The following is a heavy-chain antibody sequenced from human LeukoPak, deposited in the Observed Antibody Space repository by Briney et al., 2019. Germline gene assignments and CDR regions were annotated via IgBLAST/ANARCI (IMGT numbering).Heavy chain of an antibody. J-gene: IGHJ4*02. CDR2: INHSGST. D-gene: IGHD3-10*01. CDR3: ARSRRMVRGVIITGYYFDY. Sequence: SETLSLTCTVSGGSISSYYWSWIRQPPGKGLEWIGEINHSGSTNYNPSLKSRVTISVDTSKNQFSLKLSSVTAADTAVYYCARSRRMVRGVIITGYYFDYWGQGTLVTVSS. CDR1: GGSISSYY. V-gene: IGHV4-34*01.